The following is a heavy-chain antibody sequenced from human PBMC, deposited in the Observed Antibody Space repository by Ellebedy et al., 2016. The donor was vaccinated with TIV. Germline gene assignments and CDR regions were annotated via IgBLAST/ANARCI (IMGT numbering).Heavy chain of an antibody. CDR1: GFTFDDYA. V-gene: IGHV3-43D*03. CDR3: AKARYHSTYYGDFDD. Sequence: GESLKISXAASGFTFDDYAMYWVRQAPGKGLEWVSLISWDAVITYYAGSVRGRFTISRDNSKNSLYLQMNSLISEDTALYYCAKARYHSTYYGDFDDWGQGTLVTVSS. J-gene: IGHJ4*02. D-gene: IGHD4-11*01. CDR2: ISWDAVIT.